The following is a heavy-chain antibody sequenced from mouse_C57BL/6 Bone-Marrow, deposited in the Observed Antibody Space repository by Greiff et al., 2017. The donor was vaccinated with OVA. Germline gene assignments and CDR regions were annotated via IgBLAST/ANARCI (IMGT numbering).Heavy chain of an antibody. Sequence: EVQGVESGGGLVQPKGSLKLSCAASGFTFNTYAMHWVRQAPGQGLEWVARIRSKSSNYATYYADSVKDRFTIPRDDSQSMLKRQRNNLKTEDTAMDYGVRAHYYGSYRYFDVWGTGTTVTVSS. CDR1: GFTFNTYA. CDR2: IRSKSSNYAT. CDR3: VRAHYYGSYRYFDV. D-gene: IGHD1-1*01. J-gene: IGHJ1*03. V-gene: IGHV10-3*01.